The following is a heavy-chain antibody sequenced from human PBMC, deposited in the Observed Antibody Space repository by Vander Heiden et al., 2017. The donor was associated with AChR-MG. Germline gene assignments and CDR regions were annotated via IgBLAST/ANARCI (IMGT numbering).Heavy chain of an antibody. CDR2: ISAYNGNT. J-gene: IGHJ5*02. V-gene: IGHV1-18*04. D-gene: IGHD6-6*01. CDR3: ARDDIAVRPGWFDP. CDR1: GYTFTTYG. Sequence: QVQLVQSGAAVKKPGASVRVSCKASGYTFTTYGINWVRQAPGQGLEWMGCISAYNGNTNYAQKRQGRVTMTTDTSSNTAYLDLRSLRSDDTGVYYCARDDIAVRPGWFDPWGQGTLVTVSS.